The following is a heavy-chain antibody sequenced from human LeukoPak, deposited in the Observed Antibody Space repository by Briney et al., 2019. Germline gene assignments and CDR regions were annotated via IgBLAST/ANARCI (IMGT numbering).Heavy chain of an antibody. CDR1: GFTVSSYW. D-gene: IGHD3-10*01. Sequence: PGGSLRLSCAAAGFTVSSYWMSWVRQAPGKGLEWVANIKQDGSEKYYVDSVKGRFTISRDNAKNSLYLQMNSLRAEDTAVYYCAREGLLWFGELGGYYFDYWGQGTLVTVSS. J-gene: IGHJ4*02. V-gene: IGHV3-7*01. CDR2: IKQDGSEK. CDR3: AREGLLWFGELGGYYFDY.